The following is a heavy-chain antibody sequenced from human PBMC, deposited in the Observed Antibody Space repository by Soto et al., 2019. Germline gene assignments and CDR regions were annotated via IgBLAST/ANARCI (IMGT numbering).Heavy chain of an antibody. Sequence: QVQLVQSGAEVKKPGASVKVSCKASGYTFTSYAMHWVRQAPGQRLEWMGWINAGNGNTKYSQKFQGRVTITRDTAASTAYMELSSLRSEDTAVYYCARDGGSWIALYYFDYWGQGTLVTVSS. V-gene: IGHV1-3*01. J-gene: IGHJ4*02. CDR1: GYTFTSYA. D-gene: IGHD6-13*01. CDR2: INAGNGNT. CDR3: ARDGGSWIALYYFDY.